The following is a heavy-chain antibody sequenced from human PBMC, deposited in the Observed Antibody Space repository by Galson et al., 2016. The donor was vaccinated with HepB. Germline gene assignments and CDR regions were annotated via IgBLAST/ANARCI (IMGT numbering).Heavy chain of an antibody. J-gene: IGHJ4*02. Sequence: SLRLSCAASGFIFSDHFMDWIRQAPGKGLEWVGRTTNRANNYATEYAASVKGRFTISRDDSRNSLYLQMNSLKTEDTAVYFCARRGDSSGSHYFDYWGQGILVTVSS. CDR2: TTNRANNYAT. D-gene: IGHD3-22*01. CDR3: ARRGDSSGSHYFDY. CDR1: GFIFSDHF. V-gene: IGHV3-72*01.